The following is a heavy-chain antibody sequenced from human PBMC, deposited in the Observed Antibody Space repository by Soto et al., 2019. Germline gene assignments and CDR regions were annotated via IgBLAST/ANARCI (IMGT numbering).Heavy chain of an antibody. Sequence: GGSLRLSCAASGFTFDDYAMHWVRQAPGKGLEWVSGIGWNSDTIGYADSVKGLFTISRDNAKNSLYLQMNSLRAEDTALYYCAKALARISAAPYYFDYWGQGTLVTVSS. J-gene: IGHJ4*02. V-gene: IGHV3-9*01. D-gene: IGHD6-13*01. CDR1: GFTFDDYA. CDR2: IGWNSDTI. CDR3: AKALARISAAPYYFDY.